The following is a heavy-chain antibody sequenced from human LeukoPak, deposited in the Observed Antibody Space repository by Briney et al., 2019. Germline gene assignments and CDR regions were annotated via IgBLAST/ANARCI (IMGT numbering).Heavy chain of an antibody. D-gene: IGHD4-17*01. Sequence: EASVKVSCKASGYTFTSYDFNWVRQAPGQGLEWLGWMNPNSGDTGYAQRFQGRVSMTRDTSITTAYMELSSLRSDDTAIYYCARNTPNYGDFDFWGQGTLVTVSS. CDR1: GYTFTSYD. V-gene: IGHV1-8*01. CDR3: ARNTPNYGDFDF. CDR2: MNPNSGDT. J-gene: IGHJ4*02.